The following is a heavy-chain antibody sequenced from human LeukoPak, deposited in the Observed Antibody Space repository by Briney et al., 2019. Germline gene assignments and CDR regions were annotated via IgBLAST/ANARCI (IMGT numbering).Heavy chain of an antibody. Sequence: SQTLSLTCTVSGGSISSGDYYWSWLRQPPGTGLEWIGYIYYSGSTYYNPSLKSRVTISVDTSKNQFSLKLSSVTAADTAVYYCARASTVIGSSHFDYWGQGTLVTVSS. CDR1: GGSISSGDYY. CDR3: ARASTVIGSSHFDY. J-gene: IGHJ4*02. CDR2: IYYSGST. D-gene: IGHD1-26*01. V-gene: IGHV4-30-4*01.